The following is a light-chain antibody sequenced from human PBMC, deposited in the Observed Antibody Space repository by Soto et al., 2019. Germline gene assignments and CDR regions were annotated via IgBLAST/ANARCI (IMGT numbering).Light chain of an antibody. CDR1: QSISNW. CDR2: KAS. Sequence: DIQMTQSPSTLSASVGDIVTITWRASQSISNWLAWYQQKPGKAPKLLIYKASTLKSGVPSRFSGSGSGTEFTLTISSLQPDDFATYYCQHYNSYSEACGQGTKGDIK. CDR3: QHYNSYSEA. V-gene: IGKV1-5*03. J-gene: IGKJ1*01.